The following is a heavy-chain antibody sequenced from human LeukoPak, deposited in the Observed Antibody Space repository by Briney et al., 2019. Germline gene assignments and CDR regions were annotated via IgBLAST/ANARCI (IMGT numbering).Heavy chain of an antibody. CDR3: ARDRVIVVVPAAIRQTRWGYNWFDP. D-gene: IGHD2-2*01. CDR1: GGSISSSSYY. Sequence: KTSETLSLTCTVSGGSISSSSYYWGWIRQPPGKGLEWIGSIYYSGSTYYNPSLKSRVTISVDTSKNQFSLKLSSVTGADTAVYYCARDRVIVVVPAAIRQTRWGYNWFDPWGQGTLVTVSS. V-gene: IGHV4-39*07. CDR2: IYYSGST. J-gene: IGHJ5*02.